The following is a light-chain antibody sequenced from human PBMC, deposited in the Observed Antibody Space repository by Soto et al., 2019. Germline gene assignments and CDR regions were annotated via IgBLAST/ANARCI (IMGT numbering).Light chain of an antibody. Sequence: EIVLTRSPGTLSLSPGERATLSCRASQSVSSSYLAWYQQKPGQAPRLLIYGASSRATGIPDRFSGSGSGTDFTLTISRLEPEDFAVYYCQQYGISPQTFGQGTKVEIK. J-gene: IGKJ1*01. V-gene: IGKV3-20*01. CDR1: QSVSSSY. CDR2: GAS. CDR3: QQYGISPQT.